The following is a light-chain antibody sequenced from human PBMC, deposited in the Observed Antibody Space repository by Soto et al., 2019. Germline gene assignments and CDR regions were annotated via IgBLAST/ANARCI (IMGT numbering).Light chain of an antibody. Sequence: QSVLTQPPSASATPGQRITISCFGSSSNIGSNYGYWYQQLPGTAPKLLISRDDERPSGVPDRFSGSKSGTSASLAISGVRSEDEADYFCAAWDDSLRAPVFSGGTKVTVL. CDR2: RDD. J-gene: IGLJ2*01. CDR3: AAWDDSLRAPV. CDR1: SSNIGSNY. V-gene: IGLV1-47*01.